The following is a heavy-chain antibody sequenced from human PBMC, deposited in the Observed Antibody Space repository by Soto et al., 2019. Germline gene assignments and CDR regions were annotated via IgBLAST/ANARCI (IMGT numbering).Heavy chain of an antibody. J-gene: IGHJ4*02. Sequence: QVQLQESGPGLVKPSQTLSLTCTVSGGSISSGGYYWSWIRQHPGKGLEWIGYIYYSGSTYYNPSLKSRVTISGDTSKTQFSLKLSSVTAADTAVYYCARAKPHTYIPWDYFDYWGQGTLVTVSS. CDR1: GGSISSGGYY. D-gene: IGHD2-2*02. CDR2: IYYSGST. CDR3: ARAKPHTYIPWDYFDY. V-gene: IGHV4-31*03.